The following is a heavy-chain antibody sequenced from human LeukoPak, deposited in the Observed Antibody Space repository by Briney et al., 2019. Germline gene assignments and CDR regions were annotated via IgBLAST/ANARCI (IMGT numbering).Heavy chain of an antibody. CDR2: ISSSGGST. CDR3: AKDEYSTSPVTFDY. V-gene: IGHV3-23*01. J-gene: IGHJ4*02. Sequence: GGSLRLSCAASGFTFSSYAMSWVRQAPGKGLEWVSAISSSGGSTYYADSVKGRFTISRDNSKNTLYLQMKTQRAEDTAVYFCAKDEYSTSPVTFDYWGQGTLVTVSS. D-gene: IGHD6-6*01. CDR1: GFTFSSYA.